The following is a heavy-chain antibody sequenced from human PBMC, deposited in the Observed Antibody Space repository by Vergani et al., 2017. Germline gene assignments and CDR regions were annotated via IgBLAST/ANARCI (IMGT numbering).Heavy chain of an antibody. Sequence: QLQLQESGPGLVKPSETLSLTCTVSGGSISSSSYYWGWIRQPPGKGLEWIGSIYYSGSTYYNPSLKSRVTISVDTSKNQFSLKLSSVTAADTAVYYCARVKLMGTYVWGSYRHLFDYWGQGTLVTVSS. J-gene: IGHJ4*02. CDR1: GGSISSSSYY. D-gene: IGHD3-16*02. CDR3: ARVKLMGTYVWGSYRHLFDY. CDR2: IYYSGST. V-gene: IGHV4-39*07.